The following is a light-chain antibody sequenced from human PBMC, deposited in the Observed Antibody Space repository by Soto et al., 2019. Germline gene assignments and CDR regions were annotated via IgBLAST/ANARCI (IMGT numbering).Light chain of an antibody. J-gene: IGKJ2*01. Sequence: EIVMTQSPATLSVSPGERATLSCRASQSVSSNLAWYQQKPGQAPRLLIYGASTRATGIPARFSGSGSGTEFTLTISSLQSEDFAVYYCQQYNNWPPTFGQGPKLENK. CDR1: QSVSSN. CDR3: QQYNNWPPT. CDR2: GAS. V-gene: IGKV3-15*01.